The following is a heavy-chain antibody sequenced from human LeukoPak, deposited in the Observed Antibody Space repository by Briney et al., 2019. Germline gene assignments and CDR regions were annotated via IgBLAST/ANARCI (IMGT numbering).Heavy chain of an antibody. CDR3: ARGYSSDWYYYVMDV. D-gene: IGHD6-19*01. CDR1: GFTVSSNY. V-gene: IGHV3-66*01. CDR2: IYSGGST. J-gene: IGHJ6*02. Sequence: GGSLRLSCAASGFTVSSNYMSWVRQAPGKGLEWVSFIYSGGSTHYRDSVKGRFTISRDNSKNTLYLQMNGLRAEDTAVYYCARGYSSDWYYYVMDVWGQGTTVTVSS.